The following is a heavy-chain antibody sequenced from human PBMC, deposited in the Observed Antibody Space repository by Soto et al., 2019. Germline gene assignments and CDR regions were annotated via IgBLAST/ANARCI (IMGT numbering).Heavy chain of an antibody. CDR1: GYSFTSYW. J-gene: IGHJ3*02. CDR2: IYPGDSDA. V-gene: IGHV5-51*01. D-gene: IGHD6-13*01. CDR3: ARRKAAAAADAFDN. Sequence: GESLKISCKGSGYSFTSYWIGWVRQMPGKGLEWMGIIYPGDSDATYSPSFQGQVTISADKSISTAYLQWSSLTASDTAMYYCARRKAAAAADAFDNWGQGTMVTVSS.